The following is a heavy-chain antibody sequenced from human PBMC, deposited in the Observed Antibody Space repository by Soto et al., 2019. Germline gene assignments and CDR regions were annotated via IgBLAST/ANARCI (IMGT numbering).Heavy chain of an antibody. CDR2: IYYSGST. J-gene: IGHJ4*02. V-gene: IGHV4-61*01. Sequence: QVQLQESGPGLVKPSETLSLTCTVSGGSVSSGSYYWSWIRQPPGKGLEWIGYIYYSGSTNYNPSLKSRVTISVDTSKNQCSLKLSSVTAADTAVYYCARGLRIAVAYFDYWGQGTLVTVSS. D-gene: IGHD6-19*01. CDR3: ARGLRIAVAYFDY. CDR1: GGSVSSGSYY.